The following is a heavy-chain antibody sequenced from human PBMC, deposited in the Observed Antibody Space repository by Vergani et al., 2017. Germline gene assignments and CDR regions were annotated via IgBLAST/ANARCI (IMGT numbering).Heavy chain of an antibody. CDR2: LSASDRRT. CDR1: GFTFIIHA. V-gene: IGHV3-23*01. CDR3: AKVSRSEVAGTFGAFDI. J-gene: IGHJ3*02. Sequence: EVQLLESGGDLVQPGGSLRLSCAASGFTFIIHAMSWVRQAPGKGLEWVSTLSASDRRTHYADSVKGRFTISRDISKNTLFLHMNSLRPEDTAVYYCAKVSRSEVAGTFGAFDIWVQGTMVTVSS. D-gene: IGHD6-19*01.